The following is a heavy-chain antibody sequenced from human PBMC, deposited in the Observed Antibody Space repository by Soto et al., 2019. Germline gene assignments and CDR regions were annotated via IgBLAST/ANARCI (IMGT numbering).Heavy chain of an antibody. Sequence: PSETLSLTCAVSGGSISSSNWWSWVRQPPGKGLEWIGEIYHSGSTNYNPSLKSRVTISVDKSKNQFSLKLSSVTAADTAVYYCASIAARLYYYGMDVWGQGTTVPAP. CDR2: IYHSGST. CDR1: GGSISSSNW. V-gene: IGHV4-4*02. J-gene: IGHJ6*02. D-gene: IGHD6-6*01. CDR3: ASIAARLYYYGMDV.